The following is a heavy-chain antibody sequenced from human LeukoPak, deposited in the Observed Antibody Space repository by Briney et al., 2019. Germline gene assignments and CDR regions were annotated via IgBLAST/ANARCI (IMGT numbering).Heavy chain of an antibody. CDR2: MRYDGSNK. CDR1: GFTFSTYG. Sequence: PGGSLRLSCAASGFTFSTYGIHWVRQAPGKGLEWVTFMRYDGSNKYYADSVMGRFTISRDNSKNTVYLQMNSLRTDDTAVYYCAKDGSTSPFYYYYYYMDVWGTGTTVTVSS. CDR3: AKDGSTSPFYYYYYYMDV. V-gene: IGHV3-30*02. D-gene: IGHD6-6*01. J-gene: IGHJ6*03.